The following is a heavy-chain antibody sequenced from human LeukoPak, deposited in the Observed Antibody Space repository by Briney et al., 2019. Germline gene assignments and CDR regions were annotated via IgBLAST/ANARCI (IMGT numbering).Heavy chain of an antibody. D-gene: IGHD2-21*02. V-gene: IGHV5-51*01. CDR3: AGGLAYCGGDCPEYFQH. Sequence: GESLKISRKGSGYSFTSYWNGWVRQMPGKGLEWMGIIYPDNSDTRYSPSFQGQVTISADKSISTAYLQWSSLKASDTAMYYCAGGLAYCGGDCPEYFQHWGQGTLVTVSS. CDR1: GYSFTSYW. J-gene: IGHJ1*01. CDR2: IYPDNSDT.